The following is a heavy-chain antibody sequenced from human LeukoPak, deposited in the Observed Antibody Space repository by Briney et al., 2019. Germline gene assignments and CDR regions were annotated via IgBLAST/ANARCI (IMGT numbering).Heavy chain of an antibody. J-gene: IGHJ3*02. Sequence: SETLSLTCTVSGYSISSGYYWGWIRQPPGKGLEWIGSIYHSGSTNYNPSLKSRVTISLDTSRNQFSLKLNSVTAADTAVYYCAKSNGYGLIDIWGQGTMVTVSS. CDR2: IYHSGST. V-gene: IGHV4-38-2*02. CDR1: GYSISSGYY. D-gene: IGHD3-22*01. CDR3: AKSNGYGLIDI.